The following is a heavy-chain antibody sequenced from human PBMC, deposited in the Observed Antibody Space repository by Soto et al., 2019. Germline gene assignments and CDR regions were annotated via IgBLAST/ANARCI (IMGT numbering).Heavy chain of an antibody. J-gene: IGHJ4*02. V-gene: IGHV3-23*01. CDR2: ISGSGGST. CDR1: GLTSSRYA. D-gene: IGHD6-13*01. Sequence: GGSMRLSCAASGLTSSRYAMSWVRQAPGKGLEWVSAISGSGGSTYYADSVKGRFTISRDNSKNTLYLQMNSLRAEDTAVYYCAKGPDKQPRTFDYWGQGTLVTVSS. CDR3: AKGPDKQPRTFDY.